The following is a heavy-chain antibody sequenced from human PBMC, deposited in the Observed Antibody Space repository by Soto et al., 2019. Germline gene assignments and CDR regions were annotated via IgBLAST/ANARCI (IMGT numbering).Heavy chain of an antibody. CDR3: VRTVRYSYGSGSYSSYYFDY. Sequence: QVQLVESGGGLVKPGGSLRLSCAASGFTFSDSFMSWVRQAPGKGLEWVSYISSSGSTIYYADSVKGRLTISRDNAKNSLYLQMNSLRAEDTAVYYCVRTVRYSYGSGSYSSYYFDYWGQGALVTVSS. V-gene: IGHV3-11*01. J-gene: IGHJ4*02. D-gene: IGHD3-10*01. CDR1: GFTFSDSF. CDR2: ISSSGSTI.